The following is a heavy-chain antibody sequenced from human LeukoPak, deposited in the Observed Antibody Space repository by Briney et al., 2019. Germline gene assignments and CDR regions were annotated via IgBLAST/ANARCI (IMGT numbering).Heavy chain of an antibody. V-gene: IGHV1-8*01. CDR1: GYTFTSYD. CDR2: MNPNSGNT. D-gene: IGHD6-19*01. Sequence: ASVKVSCKASGYTFTSYDINWVRQATGQGLEWMGWMNPNSGNTGYAQKFQGRVTMTRNTSISTAYMELSSLRSEDTAVYYYARDPYSSGWYTGSNYWGQGTLVTVSS. J-gene: IGHJ4*02. CDR3: ARDPYSSGWYTGSNY.